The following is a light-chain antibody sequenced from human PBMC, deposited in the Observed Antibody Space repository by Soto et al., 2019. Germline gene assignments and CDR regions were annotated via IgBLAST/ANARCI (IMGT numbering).Light chain of an antibody. Sequence: IQLTQSPSFLSASVGDTVTITCRASQGVSSHLAWYQQKPGKAPNLLIHEASTLQSGVPSRFSGSGSGTEFTLTVGSLQPDDFATYFCQQLNGYPITFGGGTKVEIK. V-gene: IGKV1-9*01. CDR1: QGVSSH. J-gene: IGKJ4*01. CDR2: EAS. CDR3: QQLNGYPIT.